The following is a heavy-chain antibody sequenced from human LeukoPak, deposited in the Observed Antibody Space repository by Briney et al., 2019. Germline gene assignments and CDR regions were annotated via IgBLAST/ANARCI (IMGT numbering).Heavy chain of an antibody. V-gene: IGHV4-39*01. Sequence: PSETLSLTCTVSGGSISSSSYYWGWIRQPPGKGLEWIGSIYYSGSTYYNPSLKSRVTITVDTSKNQFSLKLSSVTAADTAVYYCARNYYDSDSEAFDIWGQGTMVTVSS. D-gene: IGHD3-22*01. CDR2: IYYSGST. J-gene: IGHJ3*02. CDR1: GGSISSSSYY. CDR3: ARNYYDSDSEAFDI.